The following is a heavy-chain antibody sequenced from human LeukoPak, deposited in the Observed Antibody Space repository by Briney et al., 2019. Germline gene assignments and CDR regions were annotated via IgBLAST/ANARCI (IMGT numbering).Heavy chain of an antibody. V-gene: IGHV4-39*01. D-gene: IGHD6-13*01. Sequence: SETLSLTCTVSGGSISSSSYYWGWIRQPPGKGLEWIGSIYYSGSTYYNPSLKSRVTISVDTSKNQFSLKLSSVTAADTAVYYCARGRGSSWHNWFDPWGQGTLVTVSS. CDR2: IYYSGST. CDR3: ARGRGSSWHNWFDP. CDR1: GGSISSSSYY. J-gene: IGHJ5*02.